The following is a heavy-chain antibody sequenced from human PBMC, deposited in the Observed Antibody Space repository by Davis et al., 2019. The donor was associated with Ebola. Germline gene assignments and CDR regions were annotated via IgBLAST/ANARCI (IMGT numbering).Heavy chain of an antibody. J-gene: IGHJ3*02. V-gene: IGHV5-51*01. D-gene: IGHD2-8*02. CDR2: IYTGDSDT. Sequence: GESLKISCKGSEYIFTNYWIGWVRQLPGEGLEWMGLIYTGDSDTRYSPSFRGQVTISADKSIKTAFLHWSSLKASDTATYYCASLRRTITGMDDGFDIWGQGTMVTVSS. CDR1: EYIFTNYW. CDR3: ASLRRTITGMDDGFDI.